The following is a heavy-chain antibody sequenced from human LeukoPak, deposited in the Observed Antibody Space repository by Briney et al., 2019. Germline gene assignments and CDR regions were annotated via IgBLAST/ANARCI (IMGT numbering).Heavy chain of an antibody. Sequence: ASVKVSCKASGYIFTSYGISWVRQAPGQGLEWMGWISAYNGNTKYAEKVQGRVTMTTDTSTNTAYMELRSLRSDDTAVYYCARMLVLTVYGIQENWFDPWGQGTLVTVSS. V-gene: IGHV1-18*01. D-gene: IGHD2-8*01. CDR1: GYIFTSYG. CDR3: ARMLVLTVYGIQENWFDP. J-gene: IGHJ5*02. CDR2: ISAYNGNT.